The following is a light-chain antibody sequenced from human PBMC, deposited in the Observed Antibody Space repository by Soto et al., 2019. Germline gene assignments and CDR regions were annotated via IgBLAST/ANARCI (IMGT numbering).Light chain of an antibody. CDR2: GNS. CDR1: SSNIGAGYD. J-gene: IGLJ3*02. Sequence: QSVLTQPPSVSGAPGQRVTISCTGSSSNIGAGYDVHWYQQLPGTAPKLPLYGNSNRPSGVPDRFSGSKSGTSASLAITGLHAEDEADYYCQSYDSSLSGWVFGGGTKLTVL. V-gene: IGLV1-40*01. CDR3: QSYDSSLSGWV.